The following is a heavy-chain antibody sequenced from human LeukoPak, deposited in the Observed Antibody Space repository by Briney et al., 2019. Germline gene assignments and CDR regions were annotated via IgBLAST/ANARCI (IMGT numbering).Heavy chain of an antibody. CDR1: GFTFSSYS. V-gene: IGHV3-21*01. J-gene: IGHJ1*01. CDR3: ARDWPTIAAAGTIPEYFQH. D-gene: IGHD6-13*01. Sequence: GGSLRLSCAASGFTFSSYSMSWVRQAPGKGLEWVSSISSSSSYIYYANSVKGRFTISRDNAKNSLYLQMNSLRAEDTAVYYCARDWPTIAAAGTIPEYFQHWGQGTLVTVSS. CDR2: ISSSSSYI.